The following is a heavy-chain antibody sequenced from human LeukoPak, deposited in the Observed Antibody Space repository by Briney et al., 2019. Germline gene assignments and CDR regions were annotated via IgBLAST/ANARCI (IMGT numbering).Heavy chain of an antibody. J-gene: IGHJ4*02. D-gene: IGHD3-22*01. Sequence: GGSLRLSCAASGFTFSSYSMDWVRQAPGKGLEWVSSISTSSSYIYYADSVKGRFTISRDNAKNSLYLQMNSLRAEGTAVYYCARDLGDYYDSSGYRYYFDYRGQGTLVTVSS. CDR1: GFTFSSYS. CDR3: ARDLGDYYDSSGYRYYFDY. CDR2: ISTSSSYI. V-gene: IGHV3-21*01.